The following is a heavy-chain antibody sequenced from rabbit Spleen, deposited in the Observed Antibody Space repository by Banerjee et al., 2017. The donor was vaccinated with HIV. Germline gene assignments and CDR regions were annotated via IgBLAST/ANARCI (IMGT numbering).Heavy chain of an antibody. J-gene: IGHJ4*01. CDR2: IYAGSGGTT. Sequence: QEQLKESGGGLVQPGGSLKLSCKASGFTLSSYYMNWVRQAPGKGLEWIACIYAGSGGTTYYASWAKGRFTCSKTSSTTVTLQMTSLTAADTATYFCARDLPTVIGWDFGWWGQGTLVTVS. D-gene: IGHD1-1*01. CDR3: ARDLPTVIGWDFGW. V-gene: IGHV1S45*01. CDR1: GFTLSSYYM.